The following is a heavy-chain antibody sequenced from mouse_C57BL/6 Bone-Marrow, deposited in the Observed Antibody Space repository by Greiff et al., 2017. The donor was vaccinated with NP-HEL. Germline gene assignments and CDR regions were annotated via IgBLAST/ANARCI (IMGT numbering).Heavy chain of an antibody. V-gene: IGHV1-26*01. Sequence: VQLQQSGPELVKPGASVKISCKASGYTFTDYYMNWVKQSHGKSLEWIGDINPNNGGTSYNQKFKGKATLTVDKSSSTAYMELRSLTSEDSAVSYCARDRDYAMDYWGQGTSVTVSS. J-gene: IGHJ4*01. D-gene: IGHD3-1*01. CDR1: GYTFTDYY. CDR3: ARDRDYAMDY. CDR2: INPNNGGT.